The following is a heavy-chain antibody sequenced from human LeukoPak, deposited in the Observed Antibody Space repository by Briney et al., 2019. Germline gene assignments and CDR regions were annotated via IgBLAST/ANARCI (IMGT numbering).Heavy chain of an antibody. Sequence: GGSLRLSCAASGFTFSNYWMHWVRQAPGRGLVWVSRINSDGSSTSYADSVKGRFTISRDNAKNTLYLQMNSLRAEDTAVYYCARDSEWGLLRSDYWGQGTLVTVSS. CDR1: GFTFSNYW. V-gene: IGHV3-74*01. CDR2: INSDGSST. CDR3: ARDSEWGLLRSDY. J-gene: IGHJ4*02. D-gene: IGHD1-26*01.